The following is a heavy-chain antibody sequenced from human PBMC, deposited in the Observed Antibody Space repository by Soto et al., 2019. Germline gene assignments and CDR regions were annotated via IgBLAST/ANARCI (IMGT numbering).Heavy chain of an antibody. J-gene: IGHJ6*02. V-gene: IGHV4-4*02. D-gene: IGHD2-21*01. CDR2: IFHSGST. CDR1: GGSISSDYW. Sequence: QVQLQESGPGVVKPSGTLSLTCGVSGGSISSDYWWGWVRQSPGRGLDWIGEIFHSGSTHLNPSFESRGTMAVDKVNNQVSLKLRSVTAADTAVYYCARGIQMWSQVYYGMDVWGQGTTVTVSS. CDR3: ARGIQMWSQVYYGMDV.